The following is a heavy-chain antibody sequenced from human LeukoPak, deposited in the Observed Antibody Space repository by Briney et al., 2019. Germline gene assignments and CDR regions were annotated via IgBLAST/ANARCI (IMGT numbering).Heavy chain of an antibody. Sequence: GGTLRLSCAASGFTFSSYGMHWVREAPGKGLEWVANIKQDGSVKYYVDSVKGRVTLSRNNARNSLYLQMNSLRAEDTAVYYCARDSRPYYDILTGYARSGAFDYWGQGTLVTVSS. D-gene: IGHD3-9*01. CDR3: ARDSRPYYDILTGYARSGAFDY. CDR1: GFTFSSYG. V-gene: IGHV3-7*01. J-gene: IGHJ4*02. CDR2: IKQDGSVK.